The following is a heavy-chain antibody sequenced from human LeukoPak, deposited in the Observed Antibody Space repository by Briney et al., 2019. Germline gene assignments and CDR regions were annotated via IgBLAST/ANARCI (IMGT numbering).Heavy chain of an antibody. Sequence: SETLSLTCTVSGGSISSGDYYWSWIRQPPGKGLEWIGYIYYSGSTYYNPSLKSRVTISVDTSKNQFSLKLSSVTAADTAVYYCARSWGYCSSTSCYSGRKYNWFDPWGQGTLVTVSS. D-gene: IGHD2-2*01. J-gene: IGHJ5*02. V-gene: IGHV4-30-4*08. CDR3: ARSWGYCSSTSCYSGRKYNWFDP. CDR2: IYYSGST. CDR1: GGSISSGDYY.